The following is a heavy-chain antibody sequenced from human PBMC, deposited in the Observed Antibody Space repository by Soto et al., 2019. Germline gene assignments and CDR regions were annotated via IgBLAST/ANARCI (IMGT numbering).Heavy chain of an antibody. CDR1: GFTFSSYA. D-gene: IGHD3-10*01. V-gene: IGHV3-23*01. CDR2: ISGSGGST. CDR3: AKGTMVPLWYFDL. Sequence: EVQLLESGGGLVQPGGSLRLSCAASGFTFSSYAMSWVRQAPGKGLEWVSAISGSGGSTYYADSMKGRFTISRDNSKNTLYLQMNSLRAEDTAVYYCAKGTMVPLWYFDLWGRGTLVTVSS. J-gene: IGHJ2*01.